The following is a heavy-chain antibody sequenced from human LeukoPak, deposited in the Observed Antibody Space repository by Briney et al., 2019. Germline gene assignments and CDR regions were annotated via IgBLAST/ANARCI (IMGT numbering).Heavy chain of an antibody. CDR1: GFTVSSDY. J-gene: IGHJ4*02. V-gene: IGHV3-66*01. CDR3: ARDSGFSDYAY. Sequence: PGGSLRLSCAASGFTVSSDYMSWVRQAPGRGLEWVSIIYSDGSTYYANSVKGRFTISRDSSKNTLYLQMNSLRADDTAIYYCARDSGFSDYAYWGQGTLVTVSS. D-gene: IGHD4-17*01. CDR2: IYSDGST.